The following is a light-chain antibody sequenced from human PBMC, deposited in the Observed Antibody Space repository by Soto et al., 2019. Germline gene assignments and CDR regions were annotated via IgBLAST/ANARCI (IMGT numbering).Light chain of an antibody. CDR1: QSISTF. V-gene: IGKV1-39*01. CDR3: QQGYTTPLT. CDR2: DAS. Sequence: DIQMTQSPSSLSASVGDRVTITCRASQSISTFLNWYQQKPGRAPKVLIYDASTLQSGVPSRFSGSGSGTDFTLTITNLQPEDFATYFCQQGYTTPLTFGGGTKVEIK. J-gene: IGKJ4*01.